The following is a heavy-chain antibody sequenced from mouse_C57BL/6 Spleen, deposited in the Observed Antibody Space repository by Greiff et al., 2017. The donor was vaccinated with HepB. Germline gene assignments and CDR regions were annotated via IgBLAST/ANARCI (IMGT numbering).Heavy chain of an antibody. CDR2: IDPSDSET. CDR3: ARGSPKTAQATFAY. CDR1: GYTFTSYW. D-gene: IGHD3-2*02. Sequence: QVQLQQSGAELVRPGSSVKLSCKASGYTFTSYWMHWVKQRPIQGLEWIGNIDPSDSETHYNQKFKDKATLTVDKSSSTAYMQLSSLTSEDSAVYYCARGSPKTAQATFAYWGQGTLVTVSA. V-gene: IGHV1-52*01. J-gene: IGHJ3*01.